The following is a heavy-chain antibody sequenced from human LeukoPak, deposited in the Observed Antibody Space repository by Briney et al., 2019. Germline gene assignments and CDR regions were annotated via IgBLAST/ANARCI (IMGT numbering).Heavy chain of an antibody. CDR3: VNGSGSFDY. V-gene: IGHV3-21*04. CDR1: GFTFSSYS. D-gene: IGHD3-10*01. Sequence: GGSLRLSCAASGFTFSSYSMNWVRQAPGKGLEWVSSISSSSSYIYYADSVKGRFTISRDNSKNTLYLQMNSLRAEDTAVYYCVNGSGSFDYWGQGTLVTVSS. CDR2: ISSSSSYI. J-gene: IGHJ4*02.